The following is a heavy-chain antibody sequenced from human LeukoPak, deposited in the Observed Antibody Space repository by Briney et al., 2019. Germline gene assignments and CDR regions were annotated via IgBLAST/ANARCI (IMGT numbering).Heavy chain of an antibody. CDR1: GFTFSSYA. CDR2: VSGSGGST. J-gene: IGHJ4*02. D-gene: IGHD3-10*01. CDR3: AKEGEKIWFRELYQFDY. V-gene: IGHV3-23*01. Sequence: GGSLRLSCAASGFTFSSYAMSWVRQAPGKGLEWVSAVSGSGGSTYYADSVKGRFTVSRDNSKNTLYLQMNSLRAEDTAGYYCAKEGEKIWFRELYQFDYWGQGTLVTVSS.